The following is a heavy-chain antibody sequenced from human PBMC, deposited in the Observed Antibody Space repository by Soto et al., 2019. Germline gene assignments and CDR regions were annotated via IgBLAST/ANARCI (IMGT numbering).Heavy chain of an antibody. CDR1: GLSFSSYA. Sequence: GGSLRLSCAASGLSFSSYALTWVRQAPGNGLEWVSVITGSGGSTYHADSVKGRFAISRDNSKNTLYLQMNSLTAEDTAVYYCAKHFVNGEVDYWGQGTPVTVSS. J-gene: IGHJ4*02. CDR2: ITGSGGST. CDR3: AKHFVNGEVDY. D-gene: IGHD3-10*01. V-gene: IGHV3-23*01.